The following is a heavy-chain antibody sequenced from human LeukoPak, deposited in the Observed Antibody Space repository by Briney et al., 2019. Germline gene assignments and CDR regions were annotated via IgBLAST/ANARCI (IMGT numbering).Heavy chain of an antibody. CDR3: ARASWISTADAVR. V-gene: IGHV3-23*01. Sequence: GGSLRLSCAASGFSFINYAMSWVLQAPARGPEWLSSMKGGGETFYADSVKGRFTLSRDDSRNTVYLQLNNLRVEDTAIYYCARASWISTADAVRWGQGTQVTVSS. CDR2: MKGGGET. CDR1: GFSFINYA. D-gene: IGHD2-2*03. J-gene: IGHJ4*02.